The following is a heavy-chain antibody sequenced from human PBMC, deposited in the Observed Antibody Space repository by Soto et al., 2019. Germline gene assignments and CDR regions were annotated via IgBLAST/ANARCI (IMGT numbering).Heavy chain of an antibody. CDR2: ISSSSSTI. CDR3: ASQRGNGYSGYDLYYYYYMDV. V-gene: IGHV3-48*01. Sequence: EVQLVESGGGLVQPGGSLRLSCAASGFTFSSYSMNWVRQAPGKGLEWVSYISSSSSTIYYADSVKGRFTISRDNAKNSLYLQMNSLRAEDTAVYYCASQRGNGYSGYDLYYYYYMDVWGKGTTVTVSS. D-gene: IGHD5-12*01. J-gene: IGHJ6*03. CDR1: GFTFSSYS.